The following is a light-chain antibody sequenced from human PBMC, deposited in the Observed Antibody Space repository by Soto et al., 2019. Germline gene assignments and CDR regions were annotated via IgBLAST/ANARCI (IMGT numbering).Light chain of an antibody. CDR1: QIISSW. CDR3: QQYNSYSRT. V-gene: IGKV1-5*03. Sequence: DIQMTQSPSTLSASVGDRVTITCRASQIISSWLAWYQQKPGKAHKLLIYKSSSLESGVPSRLSGSGSGTEFTLTISSLQPDDFATYYCQQYNSYSRTFGQGTKVESK. J-gene: IGKJ1*01. CDR2: KSS.